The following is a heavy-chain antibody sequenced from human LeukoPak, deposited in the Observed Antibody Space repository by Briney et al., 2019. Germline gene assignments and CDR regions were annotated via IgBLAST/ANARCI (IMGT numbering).Heavy chain of an antibody. Sequence: SETLSLTCTVSGGSISSSSYYWGWIRQPPGKGLEWIGSIYYSGSTYYNPSLKSRVTISLDTSKNQFSLKLSSVTAADTAVYYCARGFRGGVNYWGQGTLVTVSS. V-gene: IGHV4-39*07. J-gene: IGHJ4*02. CDR3: ARGFRGGVNY. CDR2: IYYSGST. D-gene: IGHD2-8*02. CDR1: GGSISSSSYY.